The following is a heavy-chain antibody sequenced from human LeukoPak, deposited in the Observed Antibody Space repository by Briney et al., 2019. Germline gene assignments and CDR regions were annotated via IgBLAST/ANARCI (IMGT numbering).Heavy chain of an antibody. V-gene: IGHV3-15*01. J-gene: IGHJ4*02. CDR2: IKSKTDGGTT. Sequence: GGSLRLSCVASGFTFSTYWMTWVRQAPGKGLEWVGRIKSKTDGGTTDYAAPVKGRFTISRDNSRNTLYLQMNSLRVEDTAVYYCAKEPREWELPDYWGQGTLVTVSS. CDR3: AKEPREWELPDY. CDR1: GFTFSTYW. D-gene: IGHD1-26*01.